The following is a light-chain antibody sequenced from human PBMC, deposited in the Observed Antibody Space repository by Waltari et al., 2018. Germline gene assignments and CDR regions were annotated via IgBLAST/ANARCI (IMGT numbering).Light chain of an antibody. CDR3: SSFTNSNTWV. J-gene: IGLJ3*02. V-gene: IGLV2-18*02. CDR2: EVT. Sequence: QSALTQPPSVSGSPGQSVTLSCTGTSSDVGSFYRVSWYQQPPGTAPNLLIYEVTYRPSGVPDRFSGSRSGNTASLTISGLQAEDEADYYCSSFTNSNTWVFGGGTKLTVL. CDR1: SSDVGSFYR.